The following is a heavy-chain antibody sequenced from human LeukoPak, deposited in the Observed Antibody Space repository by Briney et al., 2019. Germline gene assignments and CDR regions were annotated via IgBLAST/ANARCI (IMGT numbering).Heavy chain of an antibody. D-gene: IGHD6-19*01. CDR2: ISYDGSNK. CDR3: AWSIAVAGPFDY. J-gene: IGHJ4*02. CDR1: GFTFSSYA. V-gene: IGHV3-30*04. Sequence: GGSLRLSCAASGFTFSSYAMHWVRQAPGKGLEWVAVISYDGSNKYYADSVKGRFTISRDNSKNTLYLQMNSLRAEDTAVYYCAWSIAVAGPFDYWSRGTLVTVSS.